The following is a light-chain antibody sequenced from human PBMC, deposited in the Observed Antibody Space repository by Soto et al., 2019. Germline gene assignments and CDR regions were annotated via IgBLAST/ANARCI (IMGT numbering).Light chain of an antibody. CDR1: QSVDTY. J-gene: IGKJ4*01. V-gene: IGKV3-11*01. CDR2: DAF. Sequence: EIVLTQSPATLSLSPGERATLSCRASQSVDTYLAWYQQKPGQAPRLVIYDAFNRATGIPARFSGSGSGTDFTLTISSLEPEDFAVYYCQQRSNWSLSFGGGTKVEIK. CDR3: QQRSNWSLS.